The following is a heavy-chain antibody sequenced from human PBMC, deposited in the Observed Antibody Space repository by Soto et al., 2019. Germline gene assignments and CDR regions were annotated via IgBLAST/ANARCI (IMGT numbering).Heavy chain of an antibody. CDR1: GGSISSYY. D-gene: IGHD3-9*01. V-gene: IGHV4-59*08. Sequence: SETLSLTCTVSGGSISSYYWSWIRQPPGKGLEWIGYIYYSGSTNYNPSLKSRVTISVDTSKNQFSLKLSSVTAADTAVYYGARLDYDILTGCPAYFDYWGQGTLVTVSS. CDR3: ARLDYDILTGCPAYFDY. CDR2: IYYSGST. J-gene: IGHJ4*02.